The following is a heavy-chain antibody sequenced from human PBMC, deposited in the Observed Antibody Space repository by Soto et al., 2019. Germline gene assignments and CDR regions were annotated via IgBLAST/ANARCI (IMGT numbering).Heavy chain of an antibody. Sequence: QVQLVQSGAEVNKPGSSVNVSCKASGGTYSSYAISWVRQAHGQGLEWVGWIIPIFGTANYAQKVQDRVMITAYESPSTGYMELRSLRSEDTAVYYCAGGGGRRDGYNFFDYWGQGTLVTLSS. D-gene: IGHD5-12*01. CDR3: AGGGGRRDGYNFFDY. V-gene: IGHV1-69*01. CDR2: IIPIFGTA. CDR1: GGTYSSYA. J-gene: IGHJ4*02.